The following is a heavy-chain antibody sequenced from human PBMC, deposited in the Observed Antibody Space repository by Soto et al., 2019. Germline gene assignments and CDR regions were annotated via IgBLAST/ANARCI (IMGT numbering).Heavy chain of an antibody. CDR1: GFTFSSYG. CDR2: IWYDGSNK. J-gene: IGHJ3*02. V-gene: IGHV3-33*01. Sequence: GGSLRLSCAASGFTFSSYGMHWVRQAPGKGLEWVAVIWYDGSNKYYADSVKGRFTISRDNSKNTLYLQMNSLRAEDTAVYYCARDREGRLGDSGAFDIWGQGTMVTVSS. D-gene: IGHD2-21*02. CDR3: ARDREGRLGDSGAFDI.